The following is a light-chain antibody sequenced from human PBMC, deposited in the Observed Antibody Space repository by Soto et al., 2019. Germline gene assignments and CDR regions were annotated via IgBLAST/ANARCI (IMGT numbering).Light chain of an antibody. J-gene: IGKJ1*01. Sequence: DIQVTQFPSTLSASVGDRVTITCRASQSVGTWLAWFQQKPGKAPKVLIYKASNLETGVPSRFSGSGSGTEFTLTISSLHPDDFATYYCPQYNGSPWTFGHGTKVDIK. CDR2: KAS. V-gene: IGKV1-5*03. CDR1: QSVGTW. CDR3: PQYNGSPWT.